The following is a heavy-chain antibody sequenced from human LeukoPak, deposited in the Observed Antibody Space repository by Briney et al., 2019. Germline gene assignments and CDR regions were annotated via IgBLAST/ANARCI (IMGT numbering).Heavy chain of an antibody. V-gene: IGHV4-59*12. J-gene: IGHJ5*02. Sequence: SETLSLTCTVSGGSISSYYWSWIRQPPGKGLEWIGYISYSGSTNYNPSLKSRVTMSVDTSKNQFSLKLSSVTAADTAVYYCAREEGYSSSWYNWFDPWGQGTLVTVSS. CDR2: ISYSGST. D-gene: IGHD6-13*01. CDR3: AREEGYSSSWYNWFDP. CDR1: GGSISSYY.